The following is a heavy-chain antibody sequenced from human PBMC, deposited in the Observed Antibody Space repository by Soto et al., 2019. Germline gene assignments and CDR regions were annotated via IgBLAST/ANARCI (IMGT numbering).Heavy chain of an antibody. CDR2: IWYDGSNK. CDR1: GFTFSSYG. J-gene: IGHJ4*02. Sequence: PGGSLRLSCAASGFTFSSYGMHWVRQAPGKGLEWVAVIWYDGSNKYYADSVKGRFTISRDNSKNTLYLQMNSLRAEDTAVYYCARDSYYYDSSGYANYYWGQGTLVTVSS. V-gene: IGHV3-33*01. CDR3: ARDSYYYDSSGYANYY. D-gene: IGHD3-22*01.